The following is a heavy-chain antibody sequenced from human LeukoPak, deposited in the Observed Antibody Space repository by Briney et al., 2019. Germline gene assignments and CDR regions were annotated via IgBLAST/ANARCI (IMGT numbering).Heavy chain of an antibody. CDR1: GFTFSDYH. CDR2: ISGSGGST. D-gene: IGHD5-24*01. Sequence: GGSLRLSCAASGFTFSDYHMNWIRQAPGKGLEWVSAISGSGGSTYYADSVKGRFTISRDNSKNTLYLQMNSLRAEDTAVYYCAKHGRVEMATMGVGYWGQGTLVTVSS. CDR3: AKHGRVEMATMGVGY. V-gene: IGHV3-23*01. J-gene: IGHJ4*02.